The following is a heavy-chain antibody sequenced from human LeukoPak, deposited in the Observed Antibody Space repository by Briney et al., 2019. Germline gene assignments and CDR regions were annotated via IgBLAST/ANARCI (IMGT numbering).Heavy chain of an antibody. Sequence: GGSLRLSCAASGFTFSSYAMHWVRQAPGKGLEWVAVIWYDGSNKYYADSVKGRFTISRDNSKNTLYLQMNSLRAEDTAVYYCARDSVTTSPFDYWGQGTLVTVS. CDR3: ARDSVTTSPFDY. V-gene: IGHV3-33*08. CDR1: GFTFSSYA. CDR2: IWYDGSNK. J-gene: IGHJ4*02. D-gene: IGHD4-17*01.